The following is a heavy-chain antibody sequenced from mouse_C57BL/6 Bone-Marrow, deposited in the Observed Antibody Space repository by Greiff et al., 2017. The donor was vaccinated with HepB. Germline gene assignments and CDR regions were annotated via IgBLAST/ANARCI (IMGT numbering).Heavy chain of an antibody. D-gene: IGHD1-1*01. CDR3: ARDYYGSGYGGPWFAD. J-gene: IGHJ3*01. CDR1: GYTFTDYY. CDR2: IYPGRGNT. V-gene: IGHV1-76*01. Sequence: VQLQQSGAELVRPGASVKLSCKASGYTFTDYYINWVKQRPGQGLEWIARIYPGRGNTYYNEKFKGKATLTAEKSSSTAYMQLSSLTSEDSAVYFCARDYYGSGYGGPWFADWGKGTLVTVSA.